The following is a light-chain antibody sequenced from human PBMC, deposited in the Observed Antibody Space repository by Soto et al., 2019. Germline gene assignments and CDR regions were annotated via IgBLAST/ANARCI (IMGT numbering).Light chain of an antibody. CDR2: GLS. V-gene: IGKV3-15*01. Sequence: EIVMTQSPATLSVSPGERVTLSCRASQSVSNNLVWYQQKPGQAPRLLMYGLSIRATGIPARFSGSGSGTEFTLTISSLQSEDFAVYYCQQHNNWPPITFGQGTRLEIK. J-gene: IGKJ5*01. CDR3: QQHNNWPPIT. CDR1: QSVSNN.